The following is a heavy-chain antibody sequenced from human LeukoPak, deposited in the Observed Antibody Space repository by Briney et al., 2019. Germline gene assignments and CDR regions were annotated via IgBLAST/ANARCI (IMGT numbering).Heavy chain of an antibody. CDR2: INPDGSTI. Sequence: PGGALRLSCAASVFTFINYWVHWVRHAPGKGLWCVSRINPDGSTINYAGSLKGGFTISRDNAQNTLYLQINSLRAADTAVYYCATAGNYRFDYWGQGTLVTVSS. D-gene: IGHD1-7*01. V-gene: IGHV3-74*01. CDR1: VFTFINYW. CDR3: ATAGNYRFDY. J-gene: IGHJ4*02.